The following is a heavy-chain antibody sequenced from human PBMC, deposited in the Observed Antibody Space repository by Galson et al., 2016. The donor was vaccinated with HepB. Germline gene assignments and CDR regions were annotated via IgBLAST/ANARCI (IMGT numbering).Heavy chain of an antibody. Sequence: SLRLSCAASKFTFSHFPIHWVRQAPGKVLEWVALISDDGTNKYYAESVKGRFTISRDNAKNTLYLQMNSLRPGDTAIYYCARGNGRSDYPDYWGQGTLVTVSS. D-gene: IGHD3-10*01. CDR3: ARGNGRSDYPDY. CDR1: KFTFSHFP. CDR2: ISDDGTNK. J-gene: IGHJ4*02. V-gene: IGHV3-30-3*01.